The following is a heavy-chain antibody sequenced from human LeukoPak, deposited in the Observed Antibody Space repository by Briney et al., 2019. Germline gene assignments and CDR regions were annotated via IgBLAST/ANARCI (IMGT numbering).Heavy chain of an antibody. CDR2: INTNTGNP. J-gene: IGHJ4*02. CDR1: GYTFTSYA. D-gene: IGHD6-19*01. Sequence: ASVTVSCKASGYTFTSYAMNWVRQAPGQGLEWMGWINTNTGNPTYAQGFTGRFVFSLDTSVSTAYLQISSLKAEDTAVYYCARDPGSSSGWYNPERYYFDYWGQGTLVTVSS. CDR3: ARDPGSSSGWYNPERYYFDY. V-gene: IGHV7-4-1*02.